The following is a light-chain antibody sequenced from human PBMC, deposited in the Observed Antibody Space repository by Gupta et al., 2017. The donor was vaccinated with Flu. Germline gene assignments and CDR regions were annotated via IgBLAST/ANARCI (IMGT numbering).Light chain of an antibody. CDR1: QSVSSY. CDR3: QQRSNWPS. J-gene: IGKJ1*01. Sequence: EIVLTQSPATLSLSPGESATLSCRARQSVSSYLAWYQQKPGQAPRLLIYDASNRATGIPARFSGSGSGTDFTLTISSLEPEDCAVYYCQQRSNWPSFGQGTKVESK. CDR2: DAS. V-gene: IGKV3-11*01.